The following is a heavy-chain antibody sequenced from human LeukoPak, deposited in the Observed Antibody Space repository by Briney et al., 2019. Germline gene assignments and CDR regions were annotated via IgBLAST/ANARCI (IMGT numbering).Heavy chain of an antibody. CDR2: INTDGSST. CDR3: ARARGVGITGTLTSFDY. Sequence: GGSLRLSCAASGFTFSSYWTHWVRQAPGKGLVWVSRINTDGSSTSYADSVKGRFTISRDNAKNTLYLQMNSLRAEDTAVYYCARARGVGITGTLTSFDYWGQGTLVTVSS. V-gene: IGHV3-74*01. D-gene: IGHD1-20*01. J-gene: IGHJ4*02. CDR1: GFTFSSYW.